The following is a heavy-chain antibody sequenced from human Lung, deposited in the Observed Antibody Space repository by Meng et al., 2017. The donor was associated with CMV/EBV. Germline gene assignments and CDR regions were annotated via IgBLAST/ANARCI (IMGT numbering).Heavy chain of an antibody. Sequence: GGSLRLXCTASGFTFSTYDFHWVRQPTGKGLEWVSSIGTVGDTYSIGSVKGRFIISREDAKNSVYLQMNGLRDGDTGLYYCARARSPTHFDYWGQGAMVTVYS. CDR3: ARARSPTHFDY. CDR2: IGTVGDT. CDR1: GFTFSTYD. J-gene: IGHJ4*02. V-gene: IGHV3-13*01.